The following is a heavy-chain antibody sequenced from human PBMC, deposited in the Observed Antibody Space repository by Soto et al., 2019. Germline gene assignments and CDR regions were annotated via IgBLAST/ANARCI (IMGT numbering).Heavy chain of an antibody. V-gene: IGHV3-53*01. Sequence: EVQVVESGGGLIQPGGSLRLSCAPSEFTVSNNYMNWVRQAPGKGLEWVSIIYSDGSIFYADSVKGRFTISRDNYRNTLYLQMDSQSAEDTAVYYCARGLKARHDAFDIWCPGTMVTVSS. J-gene: IGHJ3*02. CDR2: IYSDGSI. D-gene: IGHD3-22*01. CDR3: ARGLKARHDAFDI. CDR1: EFTVSNNY.